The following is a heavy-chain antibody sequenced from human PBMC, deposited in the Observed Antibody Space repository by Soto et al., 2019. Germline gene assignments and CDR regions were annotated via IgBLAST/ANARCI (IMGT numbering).Heavy chain of an antibody. CDR3: ARDLGYCSGGSCPAIGYYGMDV. Sequence: QVQLVQSGAEVKKPGSSVKVSCKASGGTFSSYAISWVRQAPGQGLEWMGGIIPIFGTANYAQKFQGRVTITADESTSTAYMELSSLRSEDTAVYYCARDLGYCSGGSCPAIGYYGMDVWGQGTTVTVSS. CDR2: IIPIFGTA. D-gene: IGHD2-15*01. J-gene: IGHJ6*02. CDR1: GGTFSSYA. V-gene: IGHV1-69*01.